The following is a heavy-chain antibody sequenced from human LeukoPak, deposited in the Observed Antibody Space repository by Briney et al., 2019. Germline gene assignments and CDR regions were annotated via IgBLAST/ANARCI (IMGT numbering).Heavy chain of an antibody. D-gene: IGHD3-10*01. Sequence: GGSLRLSCAASGFSFSIYGMSWVRQTPGKGLEWVSGISGSGGNTYYTDSVKGRFTISRDNTKNTLYLQMNSLRAEDTAVYYCAKEIDNRHHYGSGKDYWGQGTLVTVSS. CDR1: GFSFSIYG. V-gene: IGHV3-23*01. CDR2: ISGSGGNT. CDR3: AKEIDNRHHYGSGKDY. J-gene: IGHJ4*02.